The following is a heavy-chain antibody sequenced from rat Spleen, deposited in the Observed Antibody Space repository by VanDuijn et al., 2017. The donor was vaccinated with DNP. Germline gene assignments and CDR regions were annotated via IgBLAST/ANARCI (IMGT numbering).Heavy chain of an antibody. CDR1: GFSLTSYN. J-gene: IGHJ3*01. D-gene: IGHD1-1*01. V-gene: IGHV2-41*01. CDR2: IWNTGGT. Sequence: QVQLKESGPSLVQPSQTLSLTCTVAGFSLTSYNVHWVRQPPGKGLEWMGVIWNTGGTRYNSALKSRLSISKDTSKSQVFLKMNSLQTEDTATYYCARHYSGDWFAYWGQGTLVTVSS. CDR3: ARHYSGDWFAY.